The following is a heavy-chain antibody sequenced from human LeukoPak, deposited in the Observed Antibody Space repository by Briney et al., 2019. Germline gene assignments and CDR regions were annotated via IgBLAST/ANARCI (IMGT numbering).Heavy chain of an antibody. V-gene: IGHV4-38-2*02. D-gene: IGHD3-22*01. CDR1: GYSISSGYY. Sequence: SETLSLTCTVSGYSISSGYYWGWIRQPPGKGLEWIGSIYHSGSTYYNPSLKSRVTISVDTSKNQFSLKLSSVTAADTAVYYCARLPHTQMIPPLYYFDYWGQGTLVTVSS. CDR2: IYHSGST. CDR3: ARLPHTQMIPPLYYFDY. J-gene: IGHJ4*02.